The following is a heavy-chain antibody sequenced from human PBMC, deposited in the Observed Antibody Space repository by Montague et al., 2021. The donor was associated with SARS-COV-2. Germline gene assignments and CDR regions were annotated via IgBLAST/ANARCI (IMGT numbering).Heavy chain of an antibody. CDR2: MYYSGST. CDR1: CGSISSYS. J-gene: IGHJ4*02. CDR3: ARDFDY. V-gene: IGHV4-59*13. Sequence: SETLSLTCTVSCGSISSYSWRWIRHPPGKGLEWIWYMYYSGSTNYNPSLKSRVTLSVDTSKNQFSLKLSSVTAADTAVYYCARDFDYWGQGTLVTVSS.